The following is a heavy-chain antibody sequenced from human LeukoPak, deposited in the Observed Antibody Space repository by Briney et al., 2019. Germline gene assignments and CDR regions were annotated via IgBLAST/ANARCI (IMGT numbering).Heavy chain of an antibody. V-gene: IGHV1-69*04. CDR2: IIPILGIA. CDR3: ARENGYNSPFDY. J-gene: IGHJ4*02. CDR1: GGTFSSYA. D-gene: IGHD5-24*01. Sequence: SSVKVSCKASGGTFSSYAISWVRQAPGQGLEWMGRIIPILGIANYAQKFQGRVTITADKSTSTAYMELSSLRSEDTAVYYCARENGYNSPFDYWGQGTLVTVSS.